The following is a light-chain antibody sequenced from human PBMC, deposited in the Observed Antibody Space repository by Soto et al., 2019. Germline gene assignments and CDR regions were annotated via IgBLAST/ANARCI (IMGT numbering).Light chain of an antibody. J-gene: IGKJ1*01. Sequence: EIHLTQSPSTLSASAGDTVTVTCRASQSVTGWLAWYQQKPGQAPRLLIYDASALPRGVPSRFSGSGSGTKFTLTIASLQPEDFAAYYCQQYETCSRTFGPGTKVDIK. CDR3: QQYETCSRT. V-gene: IGKV1-5*01. CDR1: QSVTGW. CDR2: DAS.